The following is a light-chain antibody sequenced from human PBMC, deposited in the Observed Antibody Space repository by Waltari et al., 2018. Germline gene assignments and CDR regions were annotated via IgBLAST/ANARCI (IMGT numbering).Light chain of an antibody. CDR2: DAS. V-gene: IGKV3-11*01. CDR1: QSVSNQ. Sequence: EIVLTQSPATLPLSPGERATPSRRASQSVSNQLAWYQQNPGQAPRLLIYDASSRATGIPASFSGSGSGTDFTLTISSLDPEDFAVYYCQQHSNWPLTFGGGTKVEIK. CDR3: QQHSNWPLT. J-gene: IGKJ4*01.